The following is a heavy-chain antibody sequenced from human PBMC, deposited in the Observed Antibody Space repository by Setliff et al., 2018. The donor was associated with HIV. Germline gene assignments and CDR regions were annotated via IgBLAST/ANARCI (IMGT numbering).Heavy chain of an antibody. J-gene: IGHJ4*02. CDR2: FKSETDGGTI. Sequence: GGSLRLSCAASGFNFANAWMSWVRQAPGKGPEWIGRFKSETDGGTIDYAAPVKGRFTISRDDSKSIAYLQMNSLKTEDTAVYYCTRSGYCTNGVCYPYYCDYWGQGTLVTVSS. CDR1: GFNFANAW. CDR3: TRSGYCTNGVCYPYYCDY. D-gene: IGHD2-8*01. V-gene: IGHV3-15*01.